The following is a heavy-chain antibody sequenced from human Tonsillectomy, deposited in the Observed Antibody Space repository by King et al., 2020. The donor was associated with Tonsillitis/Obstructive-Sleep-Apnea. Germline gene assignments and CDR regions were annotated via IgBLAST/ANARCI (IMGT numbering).Heavy chain of an antibody. CDR3: ARDDSSGYYFDAFDI. J-gene: IGHJ3*02. CDR2: IYYSGST. D-gene: IGHD3-22*01. CDR1: GGSISSYY. Sequence: VQLQESGPGLVKPSETLSLTCTVSGGSISSYYWSWIRPPPWKGLEWIGYIYYSGSTNYNPSLKSRVTISVDTSKNQFSLKLSSVTAADTAVYYCARDDSSGYYFDAFDIWGQGTMVTVSS. V-gene: IGHV4-59*01.